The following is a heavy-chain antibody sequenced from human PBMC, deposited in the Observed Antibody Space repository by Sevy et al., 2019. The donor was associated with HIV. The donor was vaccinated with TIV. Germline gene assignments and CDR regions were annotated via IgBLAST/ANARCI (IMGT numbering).Heavy chain of an antibody. D-gene: IGHD6-19*01. CDR1: GFTFSSYA. Sequence: GGSLRLSCAASGFTFSSYAMSWVRQAPGKGLEWVSAISGSGGSTYYADSVKGRFTISRDNSKNTLYLQMNSLRAEDTAVYYCAKVRYSSGWYHPGENYYYYGMDVWCQGTTVTVSS. CDR2: ISGSGGST. J-gene: IGHJ6*02. V-gene: IGHV3-23*01. CDR3: AKVRYSSGWYHPGENYYYYGMDV.